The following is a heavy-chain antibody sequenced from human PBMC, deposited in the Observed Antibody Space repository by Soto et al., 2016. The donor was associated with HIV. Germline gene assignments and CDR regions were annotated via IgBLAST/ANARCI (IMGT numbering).Heavy chain of an antibody. Sequence: EVQLVETGGGLIQPGGSLRLSCAASGFTVSSNYMSWVRQAPGKGLEWVSVIYSGGYTYHADSVKGRFSISRDNSKNTLYLQMNSLRAEDTAVYYCARGRDSGNFYGYFDYWGQGTLVTVSS. CDR2: IYSGGYT. J-gene: IGHJ4*02. D-gene: IGHD1-26*01. CDR1: GFTVSSNY. V-gene: IGHV3-53*02. CDR3: ARGRDSGNFYGYFDY.